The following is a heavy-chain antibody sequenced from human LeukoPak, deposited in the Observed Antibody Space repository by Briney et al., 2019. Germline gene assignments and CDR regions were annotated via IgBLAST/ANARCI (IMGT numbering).Heavy chain of an antibody. D-gene: IGHD3-10*01. Sequence: GGSLRFSCAASGFTFSRHAMHWVRQAPGKGLEWVAVISYDESNKYYADSVKGRFTISRDNSKSTLYLQMNSLRTEDTAVYSCARDFGSDYYYYMDVWGKGTTVTVSS. J-gene: IGHJ6*03. CDR3: ARDFGSDYYYYMDV. CDR1: GFTFSRHA. V-gene: IGHV3-30-3*01. CDR2: ISYDESNK.